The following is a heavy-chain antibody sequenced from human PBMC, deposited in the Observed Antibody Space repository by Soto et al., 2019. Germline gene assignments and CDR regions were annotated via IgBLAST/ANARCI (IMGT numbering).Heavy chain of an antibody. CDR3: AHRESDREAF. CDR2: ISWDDDK. J-gene: IGHJ4*02. V-gene: IGHV2-5*02. Sequence: QITLKESGPTLVKPTQTLTLTCTFSGISLSTGGVGVGWIRPPPGKALEWLALISWDDDKPYSPSLKSRLTITKVTSKSHVVLTMTNMDPVDTATYYCAHRESDREAFWGQGTLVTVSS. D-gene: IGHD3-10*01. CDR1: GISLSTGGVG.